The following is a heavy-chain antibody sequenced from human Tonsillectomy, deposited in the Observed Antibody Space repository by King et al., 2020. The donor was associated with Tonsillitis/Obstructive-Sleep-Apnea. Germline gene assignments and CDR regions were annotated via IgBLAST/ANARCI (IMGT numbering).Heavy chain of an antibody. Sequence: VQLQQSGPGLVKPSQTLSLTCGIFGDSVSSDIAAWNWIRQSPSRGLEWLGRTYYRTKWLNDYAVSVQSRIIINADTSKNQVSLQLKSVTPEDTAVYYCARDLTGGNCRASWFDPWGQGILVTVSS. V-gene: IGHV6-1*01. CDR3: ARDLTGGNCRASWFDP. D-gene: IGHD1-1*01. CDR2: TYYRTKWLN. J-gene: IGHJ5*02. CDR1: GDSVSSDIAA.